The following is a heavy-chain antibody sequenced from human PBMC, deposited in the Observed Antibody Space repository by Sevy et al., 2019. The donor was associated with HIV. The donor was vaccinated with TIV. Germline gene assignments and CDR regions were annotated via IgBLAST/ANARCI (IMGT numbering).Heavy chain of an antibody. Sequence: LSLTCAASGFTFSSYEMNWVRQAPGKGLEWVSYISNSGSTIYYADYVKGRFTISRDNAKNSLYLQMNSLRAEDTAVYYCASKLDYVWGSYRSGPFDYWGQGTLVTVSS. CDR1: GFTFSSYE. CDR2: ISNSGSTI. V-gene: IGHV3-48*03. CDR3: ASKLDYVWGSYRSGPFDY. D-gene: IGHD3-16*02. J-gene: IGHJ4*02.